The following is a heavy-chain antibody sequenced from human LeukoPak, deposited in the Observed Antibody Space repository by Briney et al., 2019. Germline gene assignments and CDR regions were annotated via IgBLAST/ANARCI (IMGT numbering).Heavy chain of an antibody. V-gene: IGHV4-34*01. Sequence: PGGSLRLSCAVSGFTISSYAMSWIRQPPGKGLEWIGEINHSGSTNYNPSLKSRVTISVDTSKNQFSLKLSSVTAADTAVYYCAGERTFGVVIIGHTSNWFDPWGQGTLVTVSS. CDR2: INHSGST. D-gene: IGHD3-3*02. CDR1: GFTISSYA. J-gene: IGHJ5*02. CDR3: AGERTFGVVIIGHTSNWFDP.